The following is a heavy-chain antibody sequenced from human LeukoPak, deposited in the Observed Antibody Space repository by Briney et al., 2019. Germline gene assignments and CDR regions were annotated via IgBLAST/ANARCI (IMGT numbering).Heavy chain of an antibody. Sequence: GGSLRLSCAASGFTFRTSGMNWVRQAPGKGLEWVAFIRYDGSNKYYADSVKGRFTISRDNSKNTLYLQMNSLRAEDTAVYYCAKTRGYSYGHYFDYWGQGTLVTVSS. J-gene: IGHJ4*02. CDR2: IRYDGSNK. CDR3: AKTRGYSYGHYFDY. V-gene: IGHV3-30*02. D-gene: IGHD5-18*01. CDR1: GFTFRTSG.